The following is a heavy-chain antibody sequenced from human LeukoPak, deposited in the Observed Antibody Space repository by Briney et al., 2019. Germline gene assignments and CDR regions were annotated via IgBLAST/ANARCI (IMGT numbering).Heavy chain of an antibody. CDR1: GFTFSSYA. Sequence: GGSLRLSCAASGFTFSSYAMSWVRQAPGKGLEWVSAISGSGGSTYYADSVKGRFTISRDNSKNTLYLQMNSLRAEDTAVYYCAKDLQYYDFWSGYYQAGLDYWSQGTLVTVSS. CDR3: AKDLQYYDFWSGYYQAGLDY. V-gene: IGHV3-23*01. J-gene: IGHJ4*02. D-gene: IGHD3-3*01. CDR2: ISGSGGST.